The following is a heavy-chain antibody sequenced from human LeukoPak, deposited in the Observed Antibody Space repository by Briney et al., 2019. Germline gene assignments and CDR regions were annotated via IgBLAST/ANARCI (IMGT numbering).Heavy chain of an antibody. CDR2: LNHDGTAK. J-gene: IGHJ4*02. Sequence: GGSLRLSCAASGFTFSGYWMSWVRQAPGKGLEWVANLNHDGTAKFYVDSVKGRFTISRDNAKNSLYLQMSNLRAEDTAVYYCATSADSPGNSWGQGTLITVSS. D-gene: IGHD4-23*01. CDR3: ATSADSPGNS. V-gene: IGHV3-7*01. CDR1: GFTFSGYW.